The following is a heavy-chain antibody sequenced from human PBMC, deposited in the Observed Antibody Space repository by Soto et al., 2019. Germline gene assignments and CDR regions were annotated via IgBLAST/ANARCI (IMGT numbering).Heavy chain of an antibody. V-gene: IGHV3-21*01. D-gene: IGHD6-13*01. J-gene: IGHJ4*02. CDR2: ITSTGSYI. Sequence: PGGSLRLSCAASGFTFSDYSMNWVRQAPGKGLEWLSSITSTGSYIYYADSVKGRFTISRDNAGSSLFLQMNSLRAEDTAMYYCAREPPYSSSWSYFYYRGQGTLVTISS. CDR1: GFTFSDYS. CDR3: AREPPYSSSWSYFYY.